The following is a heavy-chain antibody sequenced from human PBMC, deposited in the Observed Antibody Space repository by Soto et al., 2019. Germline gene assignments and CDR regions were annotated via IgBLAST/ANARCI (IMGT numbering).Heavy chain of an antibody. Sequence: QVQLVQSGAEVKKPGASVKVSCKASGYIFTNHYIHWVRQAPGQGLEWMGIINPSGGSTNYLQKCQGRVTMTRDTSTRTVYMELSSLRSEDTAVYFCARADYYDSSGFYYDYWGQGTLVTVSS. J-gene: IGHJ4*02. CDR1: GYIFTNHY. CDR2: INPSGGST. CDR3: ARADYYDSSGFYYDY. V-gene: IGHV1-46*01. D-gene: IGHD3-22*01.